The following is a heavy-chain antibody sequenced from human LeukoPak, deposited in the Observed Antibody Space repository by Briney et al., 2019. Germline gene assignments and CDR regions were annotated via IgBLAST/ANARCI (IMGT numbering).Heavy chain of an antibody. J-gene: IGHJ4*02. V-gene: IGHV1-69*05. Sequence: SVKVSCKASGGTFSNYAISWVRQAPGQGLEWMGGILPIFDTGNYAQKLQGRVTMTTDTSTSTAYMELRSLRSDDTAVYYCARGGVGATGDFDHWGQGTLVTVSS. CDR3: ARGGVGATGDFDH. CDR1: GGTFSNYA. D-gene: IGHD1-26*01. CDR2: ILPIFDTG.